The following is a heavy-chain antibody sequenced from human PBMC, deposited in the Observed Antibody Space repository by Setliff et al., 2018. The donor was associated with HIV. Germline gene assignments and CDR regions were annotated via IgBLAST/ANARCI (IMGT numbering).Heavy chain of an antibody. Sequence: TLSLTCTVSGGSITRSSYYWAWIRQPPGKGLEWIGNIFYSGHTFYNPSLRSRVTISVDTSKNQFSLKLSSVTAADTAVYYCARGVAAAGLWGQGTLVTVSS. V-gene: IGHV4-39*07. J-gene: IGHJ4*02. D-gene: IGHD6-13*01. CDR2: IFYSGHT. CDR3: ARGVAAAGL. CDR1: GGSITRSSYY.